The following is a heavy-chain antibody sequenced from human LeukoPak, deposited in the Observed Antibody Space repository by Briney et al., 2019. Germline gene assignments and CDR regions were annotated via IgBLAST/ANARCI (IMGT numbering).Heavy chain of an antibody. CDR2: IYPSDSDT. J-gene: IGHJ4*02. Sequence: PGESLKISCKGSGYTFSSYWIAWVRQMPGKALGCMGIIYPSDSDTRYNPCFQGQVTISADKSISTAYLQWSSLKASDTAMYYCARLRNSNFDYWGQGTLVTVSS. D-gene: IGHD4-23*01. CDR3: ARLRNSNFDY. CDR1: GYTFSSYW. V-gene: IGHV5-51*01.